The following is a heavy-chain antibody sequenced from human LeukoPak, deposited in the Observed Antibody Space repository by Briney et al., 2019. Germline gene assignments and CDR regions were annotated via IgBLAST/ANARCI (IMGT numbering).Heavy chain of an antibody. Sequence: SETLSLTCTVSGGSISSGGYYWSWIRQHPGKGLEWIGYIYYSGSTYYNPSLKSRVTISVDTSKNQFSLKLSSVTAADTAVYYCARGARWELPDGHGMYGFDYWGQGTLVTVSS. CDR2: IYYSGST. CDR3: ARGARWELPDGHGMYGFDY. D-gene: IGHD1-26*01. J-gene: IGHJ4*02. V-gene: IGHV4-31*03. CDR1: GGSISSGGYY.